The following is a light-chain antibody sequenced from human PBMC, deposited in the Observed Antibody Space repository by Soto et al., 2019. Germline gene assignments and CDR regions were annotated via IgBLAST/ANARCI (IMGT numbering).Light chain of an antibody. V-gene: IGKV3D-15*01. Sequence: EIVLTQSPATLSVSPGERAALSCRASQSVSNNLAWYQQKPGQPPRLLIFGASTRATGIPARFSGSGSEAEFALTISTLQSEDFAVYYCQQSSVWPLTFGGGNKVEIK. J-gene: IGKJ4*01. CDR1: QSVSNN. CDR2: GAS. CDR3: QQSSVWPLT.